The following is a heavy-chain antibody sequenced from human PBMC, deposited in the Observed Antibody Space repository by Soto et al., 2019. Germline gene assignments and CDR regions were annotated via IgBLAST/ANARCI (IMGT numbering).Heavy chain of an antibody. Sequence: QVQLVESGGGVVQPGTSLRLSCAASGFTFRSNGMHWVRQAPGKGLEWVAFIWFDGSDNNHADSVRGRFTISRDNFQNTLYLQTTSLRVEDTAVYYCARWTGSDRGACDLWCQGTLVTVSS. V-gene: IGHV3-33*01. CDR1: GFTFRSNG. J-gene: IGHJ5*02. CDR2: IWFDGSDN. D-gene: IGHD1-1*01. CDR3: ARWTGSDRGACDL.